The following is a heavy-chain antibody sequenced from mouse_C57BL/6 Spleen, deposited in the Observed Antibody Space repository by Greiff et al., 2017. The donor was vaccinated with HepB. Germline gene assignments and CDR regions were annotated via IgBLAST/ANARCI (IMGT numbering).Heavy chain of an antibody. V-gene: IGHV1-82*01. Sequence: VQLVESGPELVKPGASVKISCKASGYAFSSSWMNWVKQRPGKGLEWIGRIYPGDGDTNYNGKFKGKATLTADKSSSTAYMQLSSLTSEDSAVYFCARDAYDYGFAYWGQGTLVTVSA. J-gene: IGHJ3*01. CDR3: ARDAYDYGFAY. CDR1: GYAFSSSW. CDR2: IYPGDGDT. D-gene: IGHD2-4*01.